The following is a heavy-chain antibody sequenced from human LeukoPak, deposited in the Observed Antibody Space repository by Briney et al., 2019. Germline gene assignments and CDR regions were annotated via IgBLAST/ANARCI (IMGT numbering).Heavy chain of an antibody. D-gene: IGHD6-19*01. V-gene: IGHV3-23*01. CDR1: GFTFSSYA. CDR2: ISGSGGST. CDR3: AKEHNGWLDFDS. J-gene: IGHJ4*02. Sequence: PGGSLRLSCAASGFTFSSYAMSWVRQAPGKGLEWVSAISGSGGSTYYADSVKGRFTISRDNSKNTLYLQMDSLRADDTAVYYCAKEHNGWLDFDSWGQGTLVTVSS.